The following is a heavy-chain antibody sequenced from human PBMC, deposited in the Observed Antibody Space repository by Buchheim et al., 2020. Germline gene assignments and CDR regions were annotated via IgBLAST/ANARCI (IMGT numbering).Heavy chain of an antibody. CDR2: IHNDGTTA. J-gene: IGHJ4*02. CDR1: GFTFRRSW. V-gene: IGHV3-74*01. D-gene: IGHD5-18*01. CDR3: AADVGYSCAS. Sequence: EVQLVESGGGLVQPGGSLRLSCAASGFTFRRSWMHWVRQAPGKGLVWVSHIHNDGTTATYADSVKGRFTISRDNAKNTLYRQMNSLRAEDTAVYYCAADVGYSCASWGQGT.